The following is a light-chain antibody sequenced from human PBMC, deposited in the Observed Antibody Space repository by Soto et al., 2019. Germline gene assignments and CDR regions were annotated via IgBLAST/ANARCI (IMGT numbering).Light chain of an antibody. Sequence: EIVLTQSPGTLSLSPGERATLSCRASQSVSSSALAWYQQKPGQAPRLLMYGASSRATGIPDRFSGSGSGTDFSLTISRLEPEDFAVYYRHHYGRSPQPFGQGTRVEIK. CDR2: GAS. J-gene: IGKJ1*01. CDR1: QSVSSSA. CDR3: HHYGRSPQP. V-gene: IGKV3-20*01.